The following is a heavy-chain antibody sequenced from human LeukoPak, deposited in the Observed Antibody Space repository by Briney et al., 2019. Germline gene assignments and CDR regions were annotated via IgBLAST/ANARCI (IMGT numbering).Heavy chain of an antibody. V-gene: IGHV3-30-3*01. CDR1: GFTFSSYA. J-gene: IGHJ6*03. D-gene: IGHD3-3*01. CDR2: ISYDGSNK. CDR3: ARDHWDFSRDFGVGPDYYYYMDV. Sequence: GGSLRLSCAASGFTFSSYAMHWVRQAPGKGLEWVAVISYDGSNKYYADSVKGRFTISRDNSKNTLYLQMNSLRAEDTAVYYCARDHWDFSRDFGVGPDYYYYMDVWGKGTTVTVSS.